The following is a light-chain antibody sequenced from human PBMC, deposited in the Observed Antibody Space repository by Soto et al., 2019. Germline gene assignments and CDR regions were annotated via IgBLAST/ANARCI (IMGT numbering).Light chain of an antibody. CDR3: GSYTSRFTVV. J-gene: IGLJ2*01. Sequence: QSALTQPASVSGSPGQSITISCTGTSSDIGGYNYVSWYQRHPGKAPKLMIYNVGNRPSGVSNRFSGSKSGNTASLTISGLQAEDEADYFCGSYTSRFTVVFGGGTKVTV. CDR1: SSDIGGYNY. CDR2: NVG. V-gene: IGLV2-14*01.